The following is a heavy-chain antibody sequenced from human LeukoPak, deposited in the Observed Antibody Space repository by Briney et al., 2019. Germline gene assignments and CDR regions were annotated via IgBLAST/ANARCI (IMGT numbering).Heavy chain of an antibody. CDR3: ARDPGGYFFDY. D-gene: IGHD3-10*01. J-gene: IGHJ4*02. V-gene: IGHV4-59*01. CDR2: IYDSGTT. CDR1: GGSISSYY. Sequence: SETLSLTCTVSGGSISSYYWSWIRQPPGKGLEWIGYIYDSGTTNYNPSLKSRVTVSVDTSKNQLSLKLSSVTAADTAVYYCARDPGGYFFDYWGQGTLVTVSS.